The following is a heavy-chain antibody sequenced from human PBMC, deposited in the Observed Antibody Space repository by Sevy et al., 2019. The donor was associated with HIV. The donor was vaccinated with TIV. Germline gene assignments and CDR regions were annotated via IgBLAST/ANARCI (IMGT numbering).Heavy chain of an antibody. J-gene: IGHJ4*02. CDR3: ATSRLGYFDRSGYYVY. D-gene: IGHD3-22*01. CDR1: GYSFNSHW. CDR2: IYPQDYET. V-gene: IGHV5-51*01. Sequence: GESLKISCQGSGYSFNSHWIGWVRHMSGKGLEWMGIIYPQDYETRYRPSFQGQVTFSADKSISTAYLQWSSPKASDTAMYYCATSRLGYFDRSGYYVYWGQGTLVTVSS.